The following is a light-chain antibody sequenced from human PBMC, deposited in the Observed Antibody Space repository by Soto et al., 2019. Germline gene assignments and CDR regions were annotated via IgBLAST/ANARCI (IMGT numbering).Light chain of an antibody. CDR3: QQLNSYPFT. V-gene: IGKV1-9*01. J-gene: IGKJ4*01. CDR2: AAS. CDR1: QGISSY. Sequence: IQLTQSPSSLSASVGDRVTITCRASQGISSYLTWYQQKPGKAPKLLIYAASTLQSGVPSRFSGFGSGTDFTLTISSLQPEDFATYHCQQLNSYPFTFGGGTKVDIK.